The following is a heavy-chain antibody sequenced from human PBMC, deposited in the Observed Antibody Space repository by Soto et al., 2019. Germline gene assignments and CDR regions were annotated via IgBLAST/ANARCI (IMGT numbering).Heavy chain of an antibody. Sequence: GESLKISFTGVGYSFTSYWIGWVRQMPGKGLEWMGIIYPGDSDTRCSPSFQGQVTISADKSITTAYLQWSSLKASDTAMYYCARGYCTTTICDPWFDPWGQGTLVTVSS. CDR3: ARGYCTTTICDPWFDP. V-gene: IGHV5-51*01. D-gene: IGHD2-2*01. CDR2: IYPGDSDT. CDR1: GYSFTSYW. J-gene: IGHJ5*02.